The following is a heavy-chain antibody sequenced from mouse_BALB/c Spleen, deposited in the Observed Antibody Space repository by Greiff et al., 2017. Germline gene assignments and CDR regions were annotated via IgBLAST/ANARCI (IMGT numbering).Heavy chain of an antibody. V-gene: IGHV10-1*02. CDR2: IRSKSNNYAT. J-gene: IGHJ4*01. D-gene: IGHD2-4*01. CDR1: GFTFNTYA. Sequence: DVQLVESGGGLVQPKGSLKLSCAASGFTFNTYAMNWVRQAPGKGLEWVARIRSKSNNYATYYADSVKDRFTISRDDSQSMLYLQMNNLKTEDTAMDYCVRQDDYDYYAMDYWGQGTSVTVSS. CDR3: VRQDDYDYYAMDY.